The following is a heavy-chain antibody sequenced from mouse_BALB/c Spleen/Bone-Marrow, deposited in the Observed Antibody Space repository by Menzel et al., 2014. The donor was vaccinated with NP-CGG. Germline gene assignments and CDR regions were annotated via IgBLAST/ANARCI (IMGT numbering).Heavy chain of an antibody. CDR3: ARPGYYGYQDV. V-gene: IGHV4-1*02. J-gene: IGHJ1*01. Sequence: EGMLVESGGGLVQPGGSLKLSCAVSGFDFSRYWMTWVRQAPGKGLEWIGEINPDSSTINYTPSLKDKFIISRDNAKNTLYLQMSKVRSEDTALYYCARPGYYGYQDVWGAGTTVTVSS. CDR1: GFDFSRYW. CDR2: INPDSSTI. D-gene: IGHD1-2*01.